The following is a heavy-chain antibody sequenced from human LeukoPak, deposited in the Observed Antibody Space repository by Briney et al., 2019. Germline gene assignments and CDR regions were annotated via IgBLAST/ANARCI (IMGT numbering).Heavy chain of an antibody. Sequence: GGSLRLSCAASGFTFSGSAMHWVRQASGKGLEWVGRIRSKANSYATAYAASVKGRFTISRDDSKNTAYLQMNSLKTEDTPVYYCTRTCIAEPCEYYYYMDVWGKGTTVTVSS. CDR2: IRSKANSYAT. V-gene: IGHV3-73*01. CDR1: GFTFSGSA. D-gene: IGHD6-13*01. CDR3: TRTCIAEPCEYYYYMDV. J-gene: IGHJ6*03.